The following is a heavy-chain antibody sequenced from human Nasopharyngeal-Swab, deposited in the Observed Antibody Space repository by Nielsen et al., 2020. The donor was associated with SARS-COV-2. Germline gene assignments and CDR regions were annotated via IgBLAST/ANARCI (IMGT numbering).Heavy chain of an antibody. Sequence: SETLSLTCTVSGGSISSSSYYWGWIRQPPGKGLEWIGSIYYSGSTYYNPSLKSRVTISLDTSKNQFSLKLSSVTAADTAVYYCARHKGYYDSSGYHRGYFQHRGQGTLVTVSS. CDR3: ARHKGYYDSSGYHRGYFQH. J-gene: IGHJ1*01. D-gene: IGHD3-22*01. CDR2: IYYSGST. V-gene: IGHV4-39*01. CDR1: GGSISSSSYY.